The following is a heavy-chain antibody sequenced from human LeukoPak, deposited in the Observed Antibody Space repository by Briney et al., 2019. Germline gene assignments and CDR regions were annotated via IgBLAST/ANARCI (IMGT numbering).Heavy chain of an antibody. CDR1: GGSISSYY. D-gene: IGHD6-25*01. CDR3: AAYSSGLGPFFDY. V-gene: IGHV4-59*08. Sequence: SETLSLTCTVSGGSISSYYWSWIRQPPGKGLEWIGYIYYSGSTNYNPSLNSRVTISVDTSKNQFSLKLSSVTAADTAVYYCAAYSSGLGPFFDYWGQGTLVTVSS. J-gene: IGHJ4*02. CDR2: IYYSGST.